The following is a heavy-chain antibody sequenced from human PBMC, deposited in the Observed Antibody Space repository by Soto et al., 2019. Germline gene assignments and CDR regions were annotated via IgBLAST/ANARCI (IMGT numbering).Heavy chain of an antibody. CDR2: IIQDGSEK. CDR1: GNSFGSYW. J-gene: IGHJ5*02. V-gene: IGHV3-7*03. D-gene: IGHD2-21*01. CDR3: ASATILPFDWLAS. Sequence: VGSLRLSCAASGNSFGSYWMSWVRQSPGKGLEWVANIIQDGSEKHYVDSVKGRFTISRDNAKNSVYLQMHSLRPEDTAVYYRASATILPFDWLASLGQGTLVNLSS.